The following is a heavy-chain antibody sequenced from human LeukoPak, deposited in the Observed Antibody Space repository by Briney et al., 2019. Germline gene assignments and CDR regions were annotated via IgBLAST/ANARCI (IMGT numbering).Heavy chain of an antibody. J-gene: IGHJ4*02. D-gene: IGHD3-10*01. CDR1: GFTFTNYW. CDR2: IKQDRSEK. CDR3: TRLDYASETTPVD. V-gene: IGHV3-7*03. Sequence: PGGSLRLSCAASGFTFTNYWMSWVRQAPGKGLELVANIKQDRSEKYYVDSVKGRFTISRDNAKNSLYLQMNSLKTEDTAVYYCTRLDYASETTPVDWGQGTLVTVSS.